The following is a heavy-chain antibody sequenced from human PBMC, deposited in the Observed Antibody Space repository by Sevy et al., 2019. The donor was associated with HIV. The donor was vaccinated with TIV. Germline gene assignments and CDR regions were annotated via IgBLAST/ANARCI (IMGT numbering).Heavy chain of an antibody. CDR2: IFGDGGST. V-gene: IGHV3-23*01. J-gene: IGHJ3*02. CDR1: GFTFSSYA. D-gene: IGHD3-22*01. CDR3: AGGRYDRSGSFDAFDI. Sequence: GSLRLSCAASGFTFSSYAMNWVRQAPGKGLEWVSTIFGDGGSTYYADSVKGRFTISRDNSKNTLYLQMNSLRAEDTAVYYCAGGRYDRSGSFDAFDIWGQGTMVTVSS.